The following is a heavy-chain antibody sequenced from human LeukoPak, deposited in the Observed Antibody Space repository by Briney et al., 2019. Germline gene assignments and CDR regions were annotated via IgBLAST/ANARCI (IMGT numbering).Heavy chain of an antibody. V-gene: IGHV3-21*01. J-gene: IGHJ3*02. Sequence: SGGSLRLSCAASGFTFSPYSMNWVRQAPGKGLEWVSSISSGSSYIYYADSMKGRFTISRDNAKNSLYLQMNSLRAEDTAVYYCAKDDFPWVGAFDIWGQGTMVTVSS. CDR2: ISSGSSYI. CDR1: GFTFSPYS. CDR3: AKDDFPWVGAFDI. D-gene: IGHD3/OR15-3a*01.